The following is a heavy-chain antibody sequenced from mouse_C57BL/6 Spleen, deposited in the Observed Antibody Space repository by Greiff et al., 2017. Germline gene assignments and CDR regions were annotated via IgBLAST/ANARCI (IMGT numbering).Heavy chain of an antibody. CDR1: GFTFSSYA. J-gene: IGHJ3*01. V-gene: IGHV5-4*01. Sequence: EVQLVESGGGLVKPGGSLKLSCAASGFTFSSYAMSWVRQTPEKRLEWVATISDGGSYTYYPDNVKGRFTISRDNAKNNLYLQMSHLKSEDTAMYYCAREDDSAWCAYWGQGTLVTVSA. CDR3: AREDDSAWCAY. D-gene: IGHD2-4*01. CDR2: ISDGGSYT.